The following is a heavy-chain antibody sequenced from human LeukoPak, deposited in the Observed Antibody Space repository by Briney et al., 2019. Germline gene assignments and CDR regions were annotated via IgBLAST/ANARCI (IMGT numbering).Heavy chain of an antibody. CDR2: ISSSGGAI. V-gene: IGHV3-11*04. J-gene: IGHJ4*02. CDR1: GFTFSDYY. D-gene: IGHD1/OR15-1a*01. Sequence: GGSLRLSCAASGFTFSDYYMSWIRQAPGKGLEWVSYISSSGGAIYYADSVKGRFTISRDDAENSLYLQLNSLRVEDTAVYYCAKEGTASKPSDLDYWGQGTLVTVSS. CDR3: AKEGTASKPSDLDY.